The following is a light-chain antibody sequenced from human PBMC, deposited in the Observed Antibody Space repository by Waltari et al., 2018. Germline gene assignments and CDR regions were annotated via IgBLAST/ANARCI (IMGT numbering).Light chain of an antibody. CDR1: TSTLGSNY. V-gene: IGLV1-47*01. Sequence: QSVLPQPPPASGTPGQSVTIPCSGRTSTLGSNYVYWYQQLPGTAPKLLIYRNNKRPSGVPDRFSGSKSGTAASLAISGLRSEDEADYYCAAWDDSLSGYVFGAGTKVTVL. J-gene: IGLJ1*01. CDR3: AAWDDSLSGYV. CDR2: RNN.